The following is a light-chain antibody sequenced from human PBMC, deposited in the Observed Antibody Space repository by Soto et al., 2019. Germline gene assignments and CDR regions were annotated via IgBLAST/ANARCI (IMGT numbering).Light chain of an antibody. CDR3: CSYAGSYSVV. CDR1: SSDVGGYNY. CDR2: DVS. Sequence: QSALTQPRSVSGSPGQSVTISCTGTSSDVGGYNYVSWYQQHPAKAPKFMIYDVSKRPSGVPDRFSGSKSGNTASLTISGLQAEDEADYYCCSYAGSYSVVFGGGTKMTVL. V-gene: IGLV2-11*01. J-gene: IGLJ2*01.